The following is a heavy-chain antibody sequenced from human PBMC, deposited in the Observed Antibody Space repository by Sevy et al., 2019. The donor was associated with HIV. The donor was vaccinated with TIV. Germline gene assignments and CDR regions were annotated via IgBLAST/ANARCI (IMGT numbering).Heavy chain of an antibody. D-gene: IGHD2-2*01. Sequence: GGSLRLSCAASGFTVSSNYMSWVRQAPGRGLERVSVIYSGGSTYYAGSVKGRFTISRENSKNTLYLQMNSLRAEDTAVYYCARDVGCSSTSCYAFDIWGQGTMVTVSS. CDR2: IYSGGST. CDR3: ARDVGCSSTSCYAFDI. J-gene: IGHJ3*02. CDR1: GFTVSSNY. V-gene: IGHV3-53*01.